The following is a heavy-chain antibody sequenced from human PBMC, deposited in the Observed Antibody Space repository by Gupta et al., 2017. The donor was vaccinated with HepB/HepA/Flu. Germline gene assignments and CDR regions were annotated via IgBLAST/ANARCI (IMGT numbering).Heavy chain of an antibody. CDR2: ST. V-gene: IGHV4-39*01. CDR3: ARQGIYQLLSNWFDP. Sequence: STYYNPSLKSRVTISVDTSKNQFSLKLSSVTAADTAVYYCARQGIYQLLSNWFDPWGQGTLVTVSS. J-gene: IGHJ5*02. D-gene: IGHD2-2*01.